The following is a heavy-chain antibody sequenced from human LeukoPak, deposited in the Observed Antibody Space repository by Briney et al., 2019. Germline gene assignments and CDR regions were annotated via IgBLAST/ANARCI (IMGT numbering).Heavy chain of an antibody. CDR2: ISGSGGST. CDR1: GFTFSSYA. J-gene: IGHJ4*02. Sequence: GGSLRLSCAASGFTFSSYAMSWVRQAPGKGLEWVSAISGSGGSTYYADSVKGRFTISRDNSKNTLYLQMNSLRAEDTAVYYCAKVRDTAMVVRSWGSSERKHYFDYWGQGTLVTVSS. D-gene: IGHD5-18*01. V-gene: IGHV3-23*01. CDR3: AKVRDTAMVVRSWGSSERKHYFDY.